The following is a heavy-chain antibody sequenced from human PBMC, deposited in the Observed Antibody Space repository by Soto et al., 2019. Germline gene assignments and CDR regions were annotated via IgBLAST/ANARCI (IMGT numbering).Heavy chain of an antibody. J-gene: IGHJ4*02. CDR1: GFTFSDHY. CDR3: ASPYAISFHY. CDR2: ISSSGSTI. V-gene: IGHV3-11*01. Sequence: QVQLVESGGGLVKPGGSLRLSCAASGFTFSDHYMTWLRQAPGKGLEGVSYISSSGSTIYYADSVKGRLTISRANAKNSLYLQMDSLRAEDTAVYYCASPYAISFHYWGQGALVTVSS. D-gene: IGHD2-8*01.